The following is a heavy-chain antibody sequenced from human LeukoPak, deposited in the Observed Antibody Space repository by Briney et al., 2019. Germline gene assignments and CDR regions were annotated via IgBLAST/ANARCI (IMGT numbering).Heavy chain of an antibody. CDR2: INAGNGNT. CDR1: GYTFTSYA. D-gene: IGHD3-22*01. Sequence: ASVKVSCKASGYTFTSYAMHWVRQAPGQRLEWMGWINAGNGNTKYSQKFQGRVTITRDTSASTAYMELSSLRSEDTAVYYCARSGYYYDSSGYGYFDYWGQGTLVTVSS. CDR3: ARSGYYYDSSGYGYFDY. J-gene: IGHJ4*02. V-gene: IGHV1-3*01.